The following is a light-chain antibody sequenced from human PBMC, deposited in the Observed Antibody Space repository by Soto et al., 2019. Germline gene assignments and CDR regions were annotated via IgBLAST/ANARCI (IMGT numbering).Light chain of an antibody. CDR1: QSISSN. Sequence: EIAMTQSPATLSVSPGERATLSCRASQSISSNLAWYQQKPGQAPRLLIYGASTRATGIPARFTGSGSGTEFTLSISSLQSEDSAIYYCQHYNNLPLTFGGGTKVDIK. CDR2: GAS. CDR3: QHYNNLPLT. J-gene: IGKJ4*01. V-gene: IGKV3-15*01.